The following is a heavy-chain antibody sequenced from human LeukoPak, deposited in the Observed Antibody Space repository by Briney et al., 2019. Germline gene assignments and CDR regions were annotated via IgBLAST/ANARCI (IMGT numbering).Heavy chain of an antibody. D-gene: IGHD2-2*01. V-gene: IGHV4-59*01. CDR1: GGSISSYY. J-gene: IGHJ4*02. CDR3: ARVEGYCSSTSCPFDY. Sequence: KTSETLSLTCTVSGGSISSYYWSWLRQPPGKGLEWIGYIYYSGSTNYNPSLKSRVTISVDTSKNQFPLKLSSVTAADTAVYYCARVEGYCSSTSCPFDYWGQGTLVTVSS. CDR2: IYYSGST.